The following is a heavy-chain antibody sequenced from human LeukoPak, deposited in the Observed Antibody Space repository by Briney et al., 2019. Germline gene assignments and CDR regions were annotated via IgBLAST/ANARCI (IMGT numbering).Heavy chain of an antibody. Sequence: GGSLRLSCAASGFTFSSYEMNWVRQAPGKGLEWVSYISSSGSTVYYADSVKGRFTISRDNAKNSLYLQMNSLRAEDTAVYYFERRWVFDYWGQGTLVTVSS. CDR2: ISSSGSTV. CDR3: ERRWVFDY. V-gene: IGHV3-48*03. J-gene: IGHJ4*02. D-gene: IGHD3-16*01. CDR1: GFTFSSYE.